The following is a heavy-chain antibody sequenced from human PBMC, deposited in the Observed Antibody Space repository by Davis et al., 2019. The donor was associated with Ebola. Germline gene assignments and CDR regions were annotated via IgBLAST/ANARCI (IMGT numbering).Heavy chain of an antibody. CDR2: IKQDGSEK. CDR1: GFTFSNYW. Sequence: GESLKISCVASGFTFSNYWMSWVRQAPGKGLEWVANIKQDGSEKNYVDSVTGRLTISRDNAKNSLYLQMNSLRVEDTAVYYCVRGCISTSCYHWGQGTLVIVSS. V-gene: IGHV3-7*01. J-gene: IGHJ4*02. D-gene: IGHD2-2*01. CDR3: VRGCISTSCYH.